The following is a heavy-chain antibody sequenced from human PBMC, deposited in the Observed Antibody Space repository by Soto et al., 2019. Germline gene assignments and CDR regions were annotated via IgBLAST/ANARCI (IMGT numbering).Heavy chain of an antibody. D-gene: IGHD3-3*01. V-gene: IGHV3-23*01. Sequence: GGSLRLSCAASGFTFSSYAMSWVRQAPGKGLEWVSAISGSGGSTYYADSVKGRFTISRDNSKNTLYLQMNSLRAEDTAVYYCATLRNYDFWSGSSYNWFDPWGQGTLVTVSS. CDR1: GFTFSSYA. CDR3: ATLRNYDFWSGSSYNWFDP. CDR2: ISGSGGST. J-gene: IGHJ5*02.